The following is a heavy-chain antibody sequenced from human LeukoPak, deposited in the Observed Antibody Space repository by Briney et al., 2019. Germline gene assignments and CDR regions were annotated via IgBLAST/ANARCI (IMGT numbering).Heavy chain of an antibody. V-gene: IGHV3-7*01. CDR1: GFTFSSYW. J-gene: IGHJ5*02. CDR3: ARHGPPTYYYGSGSYEGRLNWFDP. Sequence: GGSLRLSCAASGFTFSSYWMSWVRQAPGKGLEWVANIKQDGSEKYYVDSVKGRFTISGDNAKNSLYLQMNSLRAEDTAVYYCARHGPPTYYYGSGSYEGRLNWFDPWGQGTLVTVSS. CDR2: IKQDGSEK. D-gene: IGHD3-10*01.